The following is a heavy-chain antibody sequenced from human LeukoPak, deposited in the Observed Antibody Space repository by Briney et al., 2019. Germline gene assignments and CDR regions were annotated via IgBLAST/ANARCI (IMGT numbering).Heavy chain of an antibody. Sequence: PGGSLRLSCTVSGFTFNMYAMSWVRQVPGKGLEWVAAISGSGGNTWFADSVKGRFTISRDNSKNTLYLQMNSLRAEDTAVYYCARVNTYYYDSSGYYTPYYFDYWGQGTLVTVSS. CDR2: ISGSGGNT. J-gene: IGHJ4*02. V-gene: IGHV3-23*01. CDR3: ARVNTYYYDSSGYYTPYYFDY. D-gene: IGHD3-22*01. CDR1: GFTFNMYA.